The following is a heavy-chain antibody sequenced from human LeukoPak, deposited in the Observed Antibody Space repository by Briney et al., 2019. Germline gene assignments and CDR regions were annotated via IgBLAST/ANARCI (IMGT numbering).Heavy chain of an antibody. CDR3: ARENSVDSLDAFDI. Sequence: GGSLRLSCAASGFTFSTYKMNWVRQAPGKGLEWVSVIYSGGSTYYADSVKGRFTISRDNSKNTLYLQMNSLRAEDTAVYYCARENSVDSLDAFDIWGQGTMVTVSS. CDR2: IYSGGST. J-gene: IGHJ3*02. CDR1: GFTFSTYK. V-gene: IGHV3-53*01. D-gene: IGHD5-12*01.